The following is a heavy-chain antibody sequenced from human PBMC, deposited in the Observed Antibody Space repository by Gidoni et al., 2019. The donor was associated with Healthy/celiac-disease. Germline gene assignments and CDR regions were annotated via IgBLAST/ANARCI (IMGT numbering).Heavy chain of an antibody. CDR3: ASFLGIAAAGRGTRYYYYGMDV. V-gene: IGHV4-61*01. CDR1: GGSVSSGSYY. CDR2: IYYSGST. Sequence: QVQLQESGPGLVKPSETLSLTCTVSGGSVSSGSYYWSWIRQPPGKGLEWIGYIYYSGSTNYNPSLKSRVTISVDTSKNQFSLKLSSVTAADTAVYYCASFLGIAAAGRGTRYYYYGMDVWGQGTTVTVSS. D-gene: IGHD6-13*01. J-gene: IGHJ6*02.